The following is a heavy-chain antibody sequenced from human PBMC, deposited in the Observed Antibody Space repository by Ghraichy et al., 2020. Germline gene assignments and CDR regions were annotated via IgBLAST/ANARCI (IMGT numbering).Heavy chain of an antibody. J-gene: IGHJ6*02. CDR1: GGSMSRYY. V-gene: IGHV4-4*07. CDR3: ARDNEFYVWDDKRYDFDMDV. Sequence: SETLSLTCSVSGGSMSRYYWSWIRQTAGEGLEWIGRIYHSGATYYSPSLKSRVTMSIDTSKNQFSLRLSAVTAADTAVYYCARDNEFYVWDDKRYDFDMDVWGQGTTVTVS. D-gene: IGHD1-1*01. CDR2: IYHSGAT.